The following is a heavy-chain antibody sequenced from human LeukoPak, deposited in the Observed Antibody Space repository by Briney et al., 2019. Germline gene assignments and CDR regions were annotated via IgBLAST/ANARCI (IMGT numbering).Heavy chain of an antibody. Sequence: PSGTLSLTCAVSGGSISSSNWWSWVRQPPGKGLEWIGEIYHSGSTNYNPSLKSRVTISVDKSKNQFSLKLSSVTAADTAVYYCASRQKHDYGDLFGYWGQGTLVTVSP. CDR3: ASRQKHDYGDLFGY. J-gene: IGHJ4*02. CDR2: IYHSGST. D-gene: IGHD4-17*01. CDR1: GGSISSSNW. V-gene: IGHV4-4*02.